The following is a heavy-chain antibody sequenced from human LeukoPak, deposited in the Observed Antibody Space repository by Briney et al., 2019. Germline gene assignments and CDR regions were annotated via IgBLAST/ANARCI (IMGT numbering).Heavy chain of an antibody. V-gene: IGHV4-59*01. CDR1: GSSISSYY. D-gene: IGHD2-2*01. CDR2: IYYSGTT. CDR3: ARGVGSSTQVDYYYGMDV. J-gene: IGHJ6*02. Sequence: SETLSLTCTASGSSISSYYWSWIRQPPGKGLEWIGHIYYSGTTSYNPSLKSRVTVSSDTPKNQFALKLSSVTAADTAVYYCARGVGSSTQVDYYYGMDVWGQGTTVTVSS.